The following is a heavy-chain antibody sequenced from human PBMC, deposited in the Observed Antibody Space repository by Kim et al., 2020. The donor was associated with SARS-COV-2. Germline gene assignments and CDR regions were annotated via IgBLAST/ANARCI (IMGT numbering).Heavy chain of an antibody. CDR1: GFTFSSYS. V-gene: IGHV3-48*02. CDR3: ARFTYSSSWGFDL. J-gene: IGHJ2*01. D-gene: IGHD6-13*01. CDR2: ISSSSSTI. Sequence: GGSLRLSCAASGFTFSSYSMNWVRQAPGKGLEWVSYISSSSSTIYYADSVKGRFTISRDNAKNSLYLQLNSLRDEDTAVYYCARFTYSSSWGFDLWGRGTLVTVSS.